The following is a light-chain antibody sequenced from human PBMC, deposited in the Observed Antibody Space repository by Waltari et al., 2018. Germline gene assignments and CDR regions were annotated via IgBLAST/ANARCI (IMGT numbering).Light chain of an antibody. J-gene: IGKJ2*01. CDR3: QQYDKWLRYS. V-gene: IGKV3-15*01. CDR2: GAS. CDR1: QSHSTN. Sequence: IVMTQSPATLSVSPGERATLSCRASQSHSTNLAWFQEKPGQAPRLLIYGASTRATGVPARFSGSGSGTYFTLVISSLQSEDFAVYYCQQYDKWLRYSFGQGTKLEIK.